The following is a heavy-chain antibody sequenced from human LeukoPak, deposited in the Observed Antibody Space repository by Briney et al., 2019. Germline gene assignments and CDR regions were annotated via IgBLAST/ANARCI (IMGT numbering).Heavy chain of an antibody. CDR1: GYSFTSYW. V-gene: IGHV5-51*01. CDR2: IYPGDSDT. D-gene: IGHD6-19*01. J-gene: IGHJ6*04. CDR3: AREGSGWTSTNYYYYGMDV. Sequence: KSGESLKISCKGSGYSFTSYWIGWVRQMPGKGLEWMGIIYPGDSDTRYSPSFQGQVTISADKSISTAYLQWSSLKASDTAMYYCAREGSGWTSTNYYYYGMDVWGKGTTVTVSS.